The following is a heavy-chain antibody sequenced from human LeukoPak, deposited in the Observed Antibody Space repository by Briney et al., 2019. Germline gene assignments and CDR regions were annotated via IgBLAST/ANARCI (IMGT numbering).Heavy chain of an antibody. D-gene: IGHD6-19*01. CDR1: GYTFTGYY. V-gene: IGHV1-2*02. CDR3: ARDSSGWYYFDY. J-gene: IGHJ4*02. Sequence: ASVKVSCKASGYTFTGYYTHWVRQAPGQGLEWMGWINPNSGGTNYAQKFKGRITMTRDTSISTAYMELSRLRSDDTAVYYCARDSSGWYYFDYWGQGTLVTVSS. CDR2: INPNSGGT.